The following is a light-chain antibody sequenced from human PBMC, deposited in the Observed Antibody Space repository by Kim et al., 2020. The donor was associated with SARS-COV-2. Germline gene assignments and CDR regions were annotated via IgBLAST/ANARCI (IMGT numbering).Light chain of an antibody. CDR2: QDR. V-gene: IGLV3-1*01. CDR1: KVGDKF. CDR3: QAWDSSTYV. J-gene: IGLJ1*01. Sequence: SYELTQPPSVSVSPGQTASITCSGDKVGDKFVCWYQQKPGQSPVLVIYQDRKRPSGITERFSGSNSGNTATLTISETQAMDEADYYCQAWDSSTYVFGTGTKVTVL.